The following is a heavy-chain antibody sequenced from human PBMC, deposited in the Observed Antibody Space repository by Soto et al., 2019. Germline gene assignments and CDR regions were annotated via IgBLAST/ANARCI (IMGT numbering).Heavy chain of an antibody. J-gene: IGHJ5*02. D-gene: IGHD2-15*01. CDR1: GYTFTDYD. CDR2: MNPNSGET. Sequence: QEQLVQSGAEVKKAGASVKVSCMTSGYTFTDYDINWVRQATGQGLEWIGWMNPNSGETGYAQKFQGRVTMTRSLSLSTAYLELSSLTSDDTAIYFCARVAVAARPRWYNWFDPWGQGTLVTVSS. V-gene: IGHV1-8*01. CDR3: ARVAVAARPRWYNWFDP.